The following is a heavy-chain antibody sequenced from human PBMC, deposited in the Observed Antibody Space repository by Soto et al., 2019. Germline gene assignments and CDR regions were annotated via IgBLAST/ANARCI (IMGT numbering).Heavy chain of an antibody. Sequence: QVQLQESGPGLVKPSQTLSLTCTVSGGSISSGGYYWSWIRQHPGKGLEWIGYIYYSGSTYYNPSHTRRVTISVDTSKNQFSLKLSSGTAADTAVYYCARGLTGTTYDPYFDYWGQGTLVTVSS. CDR1: GGSISSGGYY. D-gene: IGHD1-7*01. CDR2: IYYSGST. V-gene: IGHV4-31*03. J-gene: IGHJ4*02. CDR3: ARGLTGTTYDPYFDY.